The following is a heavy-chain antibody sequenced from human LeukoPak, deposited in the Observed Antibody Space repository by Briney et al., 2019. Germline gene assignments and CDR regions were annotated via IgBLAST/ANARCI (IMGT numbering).Heavy chain of an antibody. CDR1: GGSISSYY. D-gene: IGHD3-3*01. V-gene: IGHV4-59*01. CDR2: IYYSGST. CDR3: ARGTYYDFWSGYYNPNYFDY. Sequence: SETLSLTCTVSGGSISSYYWSWIRQPPGKGLEWIGYIYYSGSTNYNPSPKSRVTISVDTSKNQFSLKLSSVTAADTAVYYCARGTYYDFWSGYYNPNYFDYWGQGTLVTVSS. J-gene: IGHJ4*02.